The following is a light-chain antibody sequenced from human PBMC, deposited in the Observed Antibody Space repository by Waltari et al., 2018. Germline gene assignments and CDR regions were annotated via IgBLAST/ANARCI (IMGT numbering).Light chain of an antibody. CDR1: QSITRW. CDR2: EAS. CDR3: QQFVGYPYT. Sequence: DIQLTQSPPIVDASVGDRVNITCRASQSITRWFAWYQQKPGRAPKILIYEASNLVTGVPSSFSGTGSETLFTLTISSLEPDDFAIYYCQQFVGYPYTFGQGTKVETK. V-gene: IGKV1-5*03. J-gene: IGKJ2*01.